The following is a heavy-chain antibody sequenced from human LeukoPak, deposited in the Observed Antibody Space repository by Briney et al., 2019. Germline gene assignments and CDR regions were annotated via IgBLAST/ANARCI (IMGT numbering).Heavy chain of an antibody. D-gene: IGHD3-10*01. J-gene: IGHJ6*03. CDR1: GGSFSGYF. CDR3: ARGSEGLLWFGELLSSYYYYYYMDV. V-gene: IGHV4-34*01. CDR2: INRGGST. Sequence: SETLSLTCAVYGGSFSGYFWSWIRQPPGKGLEWIGEINRGGSTNYNPSLKSRVTMSVDTSKNQFSLKLSSVTAADTAVYYCARGSEGLLWFGELLSSYYYYYYMDVWGKGTTVTISS.